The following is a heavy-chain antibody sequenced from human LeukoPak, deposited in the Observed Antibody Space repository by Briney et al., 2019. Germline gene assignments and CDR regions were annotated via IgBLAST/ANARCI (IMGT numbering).Heavy chain of an antibody. CDR1: GYSFTSYW. CDR3: ARQGSYSYGPDY. V-gene: IGHV5-51*01. Sequence: GESPKISFKGSGYSFTSYWIGWGRQMPGKGLGWVGIIYPGDSDTRYSPSFQGQVTISAAKSISTAYLQWSSLKASDTAMYYCARQGSYSYGPDYWGQGTLVTVSS. CDR2: IYPGDSDT. D-gene: IGHD5-18*01. J-gene: IGHJ4*02.